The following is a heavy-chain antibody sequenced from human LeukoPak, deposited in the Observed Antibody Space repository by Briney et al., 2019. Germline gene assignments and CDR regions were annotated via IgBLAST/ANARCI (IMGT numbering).Heavy chain of an antibody. D-gene: IGHD2-15*01. Sequence: AGGSLRLSCAASGFTFSSYAMHWVRQAPGKGLEWVAVISYDGSNKYYADSVKGRFTISRDNSKNTLYLQMNSLRAEDTAVYYCARDMGRWSHNGGFDYWGQGTLVTVSS. CDR2: ISYDGSNK. J-gene: IGHJ4*02. CDR1: GFTFSSYA. V-gene: IGHV3-30-3*01. CDR3: ARDMGRWSHNGGFDY.